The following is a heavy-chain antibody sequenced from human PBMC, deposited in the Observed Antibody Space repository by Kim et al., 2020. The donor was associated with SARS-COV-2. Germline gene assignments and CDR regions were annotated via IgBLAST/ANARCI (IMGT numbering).Heavy chain of an antibody. V-gene: IGHV3-11*01. Sequence: GGSLRLSCAASGFPFSGQFMKWILQAPGKWLEWVSYISSGSGKTIFYADSEKGRFTISRDNAKNSLSLQMNSLRAEDTAVYYCARAGIGWNAFDIWGLVTMVTVSS. J-gene: IGHJ3*02. CDR1: GFPFSGQF. D-gene: IGHD2-15*01. CDR2: ISSGSGKTI. CDR3: ARAGIGWNAFDI.